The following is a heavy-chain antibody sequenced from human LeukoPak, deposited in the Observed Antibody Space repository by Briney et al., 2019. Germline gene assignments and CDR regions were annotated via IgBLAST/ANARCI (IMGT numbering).Heavy chain of an antibody. Sequence: PGGSLRLSCAASGFTFSSYSMNWVRQAPGKGLEWVSSISSSSSYIYYADSVKGRFTISRGNAKNSLYLQMNSLRAEDTAVYYCARRDFITIFGVVISGGFDPWGQGTLVTVSS. V-gene: IGHV3-21*01. CDR1: GFTFSSYS. CDR2: ISSSSSYI. CDR3: ARRDFITIFGVVISGGFDP. D-gene: IGHD3-3*01. J-gene: IGHJ5*02.